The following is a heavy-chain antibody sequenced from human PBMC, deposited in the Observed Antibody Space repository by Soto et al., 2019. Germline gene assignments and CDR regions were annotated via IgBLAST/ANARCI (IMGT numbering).Heavy chain of an antibody. D-gene: IGHD1-1*01. Sequence: ATFKVSFKTSGFLFPNYCFTCVRQSPGQGLELRGWITHNNEDTHYAQKFQGRVTMTTDTGTGTVYMELRSLRCDETAMYYCARDGTGHTSEPGGQGTLVIGS. CDR2: ITHNNEDT. V-gene: IGHV1-18*01. CDR3: ARDGTGHTSEP. J-gene: IGHJ4*02. CDR1: GFLFPNYC.